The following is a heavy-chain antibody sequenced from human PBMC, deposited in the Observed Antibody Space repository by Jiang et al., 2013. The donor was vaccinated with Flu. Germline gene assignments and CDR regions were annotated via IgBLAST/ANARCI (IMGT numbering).Heavy chain of an antibody. CDR2: TYYRSKWYN. V-gene: IGHV6-1*01. CDR1: GDSVSSNSAA. CDR3: ASSLYYYDSSGYYRDWYFDL. Sequence: QTLSLTCAISGDSVSSNSAAWNWIRQSPSRGLEWLGRTYYRSKWYNDYAVSVKSRITINPDTSKNQFSLQLNSVTPEDTAVYYCASSLYYYDSSGYYRDWYFDLWGRGTLVTVSS. D-gene: IGHD3-22*01. J-gene: IGHJ2*01.